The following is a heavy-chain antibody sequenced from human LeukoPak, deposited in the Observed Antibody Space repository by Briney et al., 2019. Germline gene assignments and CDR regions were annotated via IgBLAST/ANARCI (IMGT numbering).Heavy chain of an antibody. D-gene: IGHD1-14*01. CDR1: GFTFSSYS. J-gene: IGHJ4*02. V-gene: IGHV3-21*01. CDR2: ISSSSSYI. CDR3: ARDSRNAGDY. Sequence: PGGSLRLSCAASGFTFSSYSMNWVRQAPGKGLEWVSSISSSSSYIYYADSVKGRFTISRDSAKNSLYLQMNSLRAEDTAVYYCARDSRNAGDYWGQGTLVTVSS.